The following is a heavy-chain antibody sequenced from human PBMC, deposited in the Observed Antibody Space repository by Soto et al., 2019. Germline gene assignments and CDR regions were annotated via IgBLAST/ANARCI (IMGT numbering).Heavy chain of an antibody. J-gene: IGHJ5*02. CDR3: ASYSSSAPGDP. Sequence: GGSLRLSCVASGFTVSSNYMSWVRQAPGKGLEWVSIIYSGGSTYYADSVKGRFTISRDNSKNTLYLQMNSLRAEDTAVYFCASYSSSAPGDPWGQGTLVTVSS. D-gene: IGHD6-6*01. CDR1: GFTVSSNY. CDR2: IYSGGST. V-gene: IGHV3-53*01.